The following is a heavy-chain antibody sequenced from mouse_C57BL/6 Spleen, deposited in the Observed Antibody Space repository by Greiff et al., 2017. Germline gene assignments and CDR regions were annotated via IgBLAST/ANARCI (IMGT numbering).Heavy chain of an antibody. CDR2: IYPGDGDT. Sequence: QVQLQQSGAELVKPGASVKISCKASGYAFSSYWMNWVKQRPGKGLEWIGQIYPGDGDTNYNGKFKGKATLTADKSSSTAYMQLSSLTSEDTAVYFCARSNGNSKGGYFDVWGTGTTVTVSS. V-gene: IGHV1-80*01. CDR1: GYAFSSYW. J-gene: IGHJ1*03. CDR3: ARSNGNSKGGYFDV. D-gene: IGHD2-5*01.